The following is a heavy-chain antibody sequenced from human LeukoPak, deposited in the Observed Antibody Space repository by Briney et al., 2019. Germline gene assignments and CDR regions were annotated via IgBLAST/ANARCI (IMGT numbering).Heavy chain of an antibody. Sequence: ASVKVSCKASGYTFSSYDINWVRQAPGQGLEWMGWISAYNGNTNFVQKLQDRVTMTTDTSTTTAYMELRSLRSDDTAVYYCARDWSGSFDYWGQGTLVTVSS. CDR2: ISAYNGNT. V-gene: IGHV1-18*01. J-gene: IGHJ4*02. CDR1: GYTFSSYD. CDR3: ARDWSGSFDY. D-gene: IGHD3-3*01.